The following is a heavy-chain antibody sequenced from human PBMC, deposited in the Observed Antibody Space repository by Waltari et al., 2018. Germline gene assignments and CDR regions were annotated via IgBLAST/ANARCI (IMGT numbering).Heavy chain of an antibody. V-gene: IGHV3-30*02. J-gene: IGHJ3*02. CDR3: AKVRVVVAATRPKDAFDI. D-gene: IGHD2-15*01. CDR2: IRYDGRNK. Sequence: QVQLVESGGGVVQPGGSLRLSCAASGFTFSSYGMHWVRQAPGKGLEWVAFIRYDGRNKYYADSVKGRFTISRDNSKNTLYLQMNSLRAEDTAVYYCAKVRVVVAATRPKDAFDIWGQGTMVTVSS. CDR1: GFTFSSYG.